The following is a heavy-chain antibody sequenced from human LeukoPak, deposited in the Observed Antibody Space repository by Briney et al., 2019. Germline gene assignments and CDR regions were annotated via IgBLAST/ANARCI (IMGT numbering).Heavy chain of an antibody. CDR2: IWYDGSNK. D-gene: IGHD3-10*01. CDR3: ARDRNYYGSACDY. V-gene: IGHV3-33*01. J-gene: IGHJ4*02. Sequence: GGSLRLSCAASGFTFSSYGMHWVRQAPGKGLEWVAVIWYDGSNKYYADSVKGRFTISRDNSKNTLYLQMNSLRAEDTAVYYCARDRNYYGSACDYWGQGTLVTVSS. CDR1: GFTFSSYG.